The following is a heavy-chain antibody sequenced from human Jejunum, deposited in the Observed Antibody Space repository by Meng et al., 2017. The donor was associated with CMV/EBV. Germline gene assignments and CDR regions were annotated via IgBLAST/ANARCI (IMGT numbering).Heavy chain of an antibody. V-gene: IGHV3-69-1*01. D-gene: IGHD2-2*01. J-gene: IGHJ4*02. CDR2: IDSSSYI. Sequence: FSDYAMNWVRQAPGKGLEWVSSIDSSSYIFYADSVKGRFTISRDNAKNSLSLQMHSLRAEDTAVYYCARDPRRSGYCSSATCPRRWGQGTLVTVSS. CDR3: ARDPRRSGYCSSATCPRR. CDR1: FSDYA.